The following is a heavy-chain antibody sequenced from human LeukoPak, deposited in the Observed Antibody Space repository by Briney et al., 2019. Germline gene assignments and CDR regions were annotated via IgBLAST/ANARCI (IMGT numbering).Heavy chain of an antibody. CDR3: ARDRQSCSISSCLVVS. J-gene: IGHJ4*02. D-gene: IGHD2-2*01. V-gene: IGHV1-18*01. CDR1: GYTFTSYG. Sequence: ASVKVSCKASGYTFTSYGISWVGQAPGQGLGGLGGISAYNGNTNYAQNLQGRVTMTTDTSTSTAYMELRRLRSDDTAMYYCARDRQSCSISSCLVVSWGEGTLVTVSS. CDR2: ISAYNGNT.